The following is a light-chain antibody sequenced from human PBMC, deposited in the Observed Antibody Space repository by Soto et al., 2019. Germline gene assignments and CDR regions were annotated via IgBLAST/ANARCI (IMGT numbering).Light chain of an antibody. CDR3: HSYDNSLSGSRV. CDR2: ASS. Sequence: QSALAQPPSVSGAPGQRVTIPCTGSSSNIGAGYDVHWYQQSPGTAPKLLIYASSIRPSGVPDRISGSKSGTSASLAISGLQAEDEADYYCHSYDNSLSGSRVFGGGTQLNVL. V-gene: IGLV1-40*01. J-gene: IGLJ3*02. CDR1: SSNIGAGYD.